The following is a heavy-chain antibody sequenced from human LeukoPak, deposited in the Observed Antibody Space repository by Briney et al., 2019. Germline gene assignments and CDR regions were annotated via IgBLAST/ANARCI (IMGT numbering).Heavy chain of an antibody. D-gene: IGHD3-10*01. J-gene: IGHJ4*02. Sequence: ASVKVSCKASGYTFTSYAMHWVRQAPGQGLEWMGWIHVGNGNTEYSQEFQGRVTITRDTPATTTYMELSSLRSEDTAVYYCARVDGSGPNAPNDCWGQGSLVTVSS. CDR2: IHVGNGNT. CDR1: GYTFTSYA. CDR3: ARVDGSGPNAPNDC. V-gene: IGHV1-3*01.